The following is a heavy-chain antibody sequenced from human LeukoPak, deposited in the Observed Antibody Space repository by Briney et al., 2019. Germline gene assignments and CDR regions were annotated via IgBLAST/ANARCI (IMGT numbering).Heavy chain of an antibody. V-gene: IGHV3-23*01. CDR1: GFTFSSYA. Sequence: GGSLRLSCAASGFTFSSYAMSWVRQAPGKGLERVSVISGNGGNTYYADSAKARFTISRDDSKNTVYLQMNSLRAEDTAVYYCAKDSAAAAGSTSDWGQGTLVTVSS. CDR2: ISGNGGNT. J-gene: IGHJ4*02. D-gene: IGHD6-13*01. CDR3: AKDSAAAAGSTSD.